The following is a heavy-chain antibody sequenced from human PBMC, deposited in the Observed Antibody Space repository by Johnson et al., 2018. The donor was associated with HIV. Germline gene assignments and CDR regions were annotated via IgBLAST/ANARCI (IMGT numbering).Heavy chain of an antibody. CDR3: ARGSWRWVQQHAFDI. V-gene: IGHV3-7*05. Sequence: GLVQPGGSLRLSCAASGFTFSSYWMSWVRQAPGKGLEWLANIKQDGREKYYVDSVKGRFTISRDNAKNSLYLQMNSLRAEDTAVYYCARGSWRWVQQHAFDIWGQGTMVTVSS. J-gene: IGHJ3*02. D-gene: IGHD5-24*01. CDR2: IKQDGREK. CDR1: GFTFSSYW.